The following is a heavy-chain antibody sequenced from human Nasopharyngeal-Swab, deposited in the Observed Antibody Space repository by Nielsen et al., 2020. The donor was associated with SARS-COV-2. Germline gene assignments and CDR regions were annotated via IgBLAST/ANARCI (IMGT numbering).Heavy chain of an antibody. V-gene: IGHV3-9*01. D-gene: IGHD6-13*01. J-gene: IGHJ6*02. CDR3: AKDIGSSSWPVYYYGMDV. CDR2: ISWNSGSI. Sequence: SLKISCAASGFTFDDYAMHWVRQAPGKGLEWVSGISWNSGSIGYADSVKGRFTISRDNAKNSLYLRMNSLRAEDTALYYCAKDIGSSSWPVYYYGMDVWGQGTTVTVSS. CDR1: GFTFDDYA.